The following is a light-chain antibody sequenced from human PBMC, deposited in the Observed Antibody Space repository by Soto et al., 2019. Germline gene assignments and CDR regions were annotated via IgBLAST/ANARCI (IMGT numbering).Light chain of an antibody. CDR2: AAS. V-gene: IGKV1-39*01. CDR1: DNIAKY. Sequence: DIQTTQSPSSLSASVGDRVTITCRTSDNIAKYLNWYQQKPGQVPKLLIVAASRLQSGVPTRFSGSGSGTDFTLTINDLQPDDFATHYCQQSYSAPPWTFGKGTKVDIK. J-gene: IGKJ1*01. CDR3: QQSYSAPPWT.